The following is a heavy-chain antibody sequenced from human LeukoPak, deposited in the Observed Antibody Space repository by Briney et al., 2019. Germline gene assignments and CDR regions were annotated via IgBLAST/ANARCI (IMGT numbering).Heavy chain of an antibody. V-gene: IGHV4-59*12. CDR3: ARVGSSRPRGPRSERRGWFDP. CDR2: IYYSGST. D-gene: IGHD1-1*01. CDR1: GGSIGTYY. Sequence: SETLSLTCTISGGSIGTYYWSWIRQSPGKGLEWIGYIYYSGSTYYNPSLKSRVTISVDTSKNQFSLKLSSVTAADTAVYYCARVGSSRPRGPRSERRGWFDPWGQGTLVTVSS. J-gene: IGHJ5*02.